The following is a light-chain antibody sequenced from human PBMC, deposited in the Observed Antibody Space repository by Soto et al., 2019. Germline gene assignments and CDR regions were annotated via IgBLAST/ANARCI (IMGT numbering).Light chain of an antibody. J-gene: IGLJ7*01. V-gene: IGLV2-23*02. CDR1: SSDVGSNNL. CDR2: EVS. Sequence: QSVLTQPASVSGSPGQSITISCTGTSSDVGSNNLVSWYQQHPGQAPKLMIYEVSKRPLGVSARFSASKSGNTASLTISGLQAEDEAHYYCCSYGGSRAVFGGGTQLTVL. CDR3: CSYGGSRAV.